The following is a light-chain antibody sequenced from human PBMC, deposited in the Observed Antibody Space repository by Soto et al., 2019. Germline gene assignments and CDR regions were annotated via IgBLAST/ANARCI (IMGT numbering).Light chain of an antibody. J-gene: IGKJ4*01. Sequence: DIPMTQSPSSLSASVGDRVTITCRASQSISSYLNWYQQKPGKAPKLLIYAASSLQSGVPSRFSGSGSGTDFTLTISSLQPEDFATYYCQQSYRSLTFGGGTKGEIK. CDR2: AAS. V-gene: IGKV1-39*01. CDR1: QSISSY. CDR3: QQSYRSLT.